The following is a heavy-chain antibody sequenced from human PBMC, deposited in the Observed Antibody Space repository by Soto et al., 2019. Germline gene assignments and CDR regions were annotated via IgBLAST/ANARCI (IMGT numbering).Heavy chain of an antibody. CDR2: LSRGGGST. CDR1: GFTYSSHG. CDR3: ARDGQYRTDGFDI. V-gene: IGHV3-23*01. D-gene: IGHD5-12*01. Sequence: QTGGSLRLSCAASGFTYSSHGMSWVRQAPGKGLEWIAGLSRGGGSTYYADSVKGRFTISRDNSKNTLDLIMNSLRVEDTALYYCARDGQYRTDGFDIWGQGTMVTVSS. J-gene: IGHJ3*02.